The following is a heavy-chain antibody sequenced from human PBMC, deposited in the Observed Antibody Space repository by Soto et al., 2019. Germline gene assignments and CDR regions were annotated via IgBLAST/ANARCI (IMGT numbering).Heavy chain of an antibody. D-gene: IGHD4-17*01. J-gene: IGHJ4*02. Sequence: GVLRLSCAASGFTCSRDGMSWVRQAPGKGLEWVSLITDNGGSTYYADSVKGRFTISRDNTKNTLFLQMNSLRAEDTAVYYCAKGRATTTAFDYWGQGALVTVSS. V-gene: IGHV3-23*01. CDR1: GFTCSRDG. CDR2: ITDNGGST. CDR3: AKGRATTTAFDY.